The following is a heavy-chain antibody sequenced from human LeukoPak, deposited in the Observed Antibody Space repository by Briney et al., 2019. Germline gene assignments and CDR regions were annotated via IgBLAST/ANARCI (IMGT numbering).Heavy chain of an antibody. CDR1: GGSISSYY. Sequence: SETLSLTCTVSGGSISSYYWSWIRQPPGKGLEWIGYIYYSGSTNYNPSLKSRVTISVGTSKNQFSLKLSSVTAADTAVYYCARELKYSSSWYNWFDPWGQGTLVTVSS. J-gene: IGHJ5*02. V-gene: IGHV4-59*01. CDR2: IYYSGST. D-gene: IGHD6-13*01. CDR3: ARELKYSSSWYNWFDP.